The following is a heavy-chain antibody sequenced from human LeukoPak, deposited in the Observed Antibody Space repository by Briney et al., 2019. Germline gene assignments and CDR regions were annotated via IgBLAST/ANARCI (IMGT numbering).Heavy chain of an antibody. CDR3: TRLRDGYNSQSDFDY. CDR1: GFTFSGSA. J-gene: IGHJ4*02. V-gene: IGHV3-73*01. CDR2: IRSKANSYAT. Sequence: GGSLRLSCAASGFTFSGSAMHWVRQASGKGLEWVGRIRSKANSYATAYAASVKGRFTISRDDSKNMAYLQRNSLKTEDTAVYYCTRLRDGYNSQSDFDYWGQGTLVTVSS. D-gene: IGHD5-24*01.